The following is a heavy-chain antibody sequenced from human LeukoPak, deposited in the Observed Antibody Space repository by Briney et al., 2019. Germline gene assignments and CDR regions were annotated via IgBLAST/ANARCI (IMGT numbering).Heavy chain of an antibody. Sequence: GGSLRLSCTISGFTFGDHAMSWVRQAPGKGLEWVGFIRSKAYGGTTEYAVSVKGRFTISRDDSKSIAYLQMNSLKTEETAVYYCTSEGTSEGTTRFFGAFDIWGQGTMVTVSS. CDR1: GFTFGDHA. J-gene: IGHJ3*02. CDR3: TSEGTSEGTTRFFGAFDI. CDR2: IRSKAYGGTT. D-gene: IGHD1-26*01. V-gene: IGHV3-49*04.